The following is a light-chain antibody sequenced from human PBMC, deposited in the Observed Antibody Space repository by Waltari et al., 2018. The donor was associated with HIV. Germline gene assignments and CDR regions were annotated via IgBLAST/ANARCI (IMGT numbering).Light chain of an antibody. Sequence: QSALTQPASVSGSPGQSITISCTGTSSAVGGYNYVSWYQQHPGKAPKLMIYEVSNRPSGVSNRFSGSKSGNTASLTISGLQAEDEADYYCNSYTTSSTVVFGGGTKLTVL. CDR2: EVS. V-gene: IGLV2-14*01. CDR3: NSYTTSSTVV. J-gene: IGLJ2*01. CDR1: SSAVGGYNY.